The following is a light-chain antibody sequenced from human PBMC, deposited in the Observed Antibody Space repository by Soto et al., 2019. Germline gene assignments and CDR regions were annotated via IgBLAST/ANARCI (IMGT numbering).Light chain of an antibody. Sequence: EIVLTQSPATLSLSPGERVTLSCRASQSVSSYLAWYQQKPGQAPRLLIYDASNRATGIPARFSGSGSGTDFTLTISSLEPEDFAVYYCQQRSNWPPLTFGGGNKVEIK. J-gene: IGKJ4*01. CDR1: QSVSSY. CDR2: DAS. V-gene: IGKV3-11*01. CDR3: QQRSNWPPLT.